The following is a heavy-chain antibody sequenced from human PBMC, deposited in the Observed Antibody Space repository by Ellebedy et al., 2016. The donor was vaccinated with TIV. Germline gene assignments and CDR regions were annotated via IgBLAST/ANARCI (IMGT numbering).Heavy chain of an antibody. Sequence: GESLKISXSGSGFTFSNFPFHWVRQAPGKGLEYVSAISKNGGTGYYADSVKGRFTISRDNSKSTLYLQMSSLRVEDTAVYYCVKDGNKTRYDYWGQGTLVTVSS. CDR3: VKDGNKTRYDY. V-gene: IGHV3-64D*06. CDR1: GFTFSNFP. CDR2: ISKNGGTG. D-gene: IGHD1-1*01. J-gene: IGHJ4*02.